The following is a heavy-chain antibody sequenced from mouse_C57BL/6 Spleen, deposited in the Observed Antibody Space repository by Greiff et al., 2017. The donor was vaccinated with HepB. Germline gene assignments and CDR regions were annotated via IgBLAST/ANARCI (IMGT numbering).Heavy chain of an antibody. Sequence: QVQLQQPGTELVKPGASVKLSCKASGYTLTSYWMHWVKQRPGQGLEWIGNINPSNGGTNYNEKFKSKATLTVDKSSSTAYMQLSSLTSEDSAVYYCATTMITSYYFDYWGQGTTLTVSS. D-gene: IGHD2-4*01. CDR3: ATTMITSYYFDY. J-gene: IGHJ2*01. CDR2: INPSNGGT. V-gene: IGHV1-53*01. CDR1: GYTLTSYW.